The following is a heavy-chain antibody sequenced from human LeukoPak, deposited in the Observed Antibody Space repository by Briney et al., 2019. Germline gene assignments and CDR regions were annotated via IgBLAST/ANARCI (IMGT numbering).Heavy chain of an antibody. J-gene: IGHJ5*02. CDR3: ARHADCSGGSCYPPNWSDP. Sequence: NTSETLSLTCTVSGGSISSYYWSWIRQPPGKGLEWIGYIYYSGSTNYNPSLKSRVTISVDTSKNQFSLKLSSVTAADTAVYYCARHADCSGGSCYPPNWSDPWGQGTLVTVSS. V-gene: IGHV4-59*08. D-gene: IGHD2-15*01. CDR1: GGSISSYY. CDR2: IYYSGST.